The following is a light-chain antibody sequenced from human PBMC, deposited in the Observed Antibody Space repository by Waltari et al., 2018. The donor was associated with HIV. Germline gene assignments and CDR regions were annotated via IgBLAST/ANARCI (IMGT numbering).Light chain of an antibody. CDR1: SSDVESYHL. V-gene: IGLV2-23*02. J-gene: IGLJ3*02. CDR2: EVT. Sequence: QSALTQPASASGSPGQSINISCTGTSSDVESYHLVSWYQQHPGKAPKLMIYEVTKRPSGVSNRFSGSKSGNTASLTISGLQAEDEADYYCCSYAGSSTWVFGGGTKLTVL. CDR3: CSYAGSSTWV.